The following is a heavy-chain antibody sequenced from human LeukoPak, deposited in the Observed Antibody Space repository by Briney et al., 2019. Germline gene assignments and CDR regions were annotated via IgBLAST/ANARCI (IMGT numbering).Heavy chain of an antibody. V-gene: IGHV4-39*01. CDR2: IHYTGRA. CDR3: ARHFDNGDYKKTFDI. Sequence: PGGSLRLSCAASGFIVSDNYMSWVRQAPGKGLECIASIHYTGRAYYNPSLKSRVTISADTSKNHFSLKLSSVTAADTAVYYCARHFDNGDYKKTFDIWGQGTMVTVSS. D-gene: IGHD4-17*01. CDR1: GFIVSDNY. J-gene: IGHJ3*02.